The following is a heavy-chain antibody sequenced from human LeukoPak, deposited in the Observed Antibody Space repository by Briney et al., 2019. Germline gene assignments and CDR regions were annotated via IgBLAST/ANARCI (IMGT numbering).Heavy chain of an antibody. CDR3: AKGVRTETYYNAFD. J-gene: IGHJ4*02. V-gene: IGHV3-30*18. CDR1: GFTFSSYA. D-gene: IGHD3-10*01. Sequence: GGSLRLSCAASGFTFSSYAMHWVRQAPGMGLEWVAVISHDENNIYYADSVKGRFTLSRDTSKNTVYLQMSSLRPEDTALYYCAKGVRTETYYNAFDWGQGTLVTVSS. CDR2: ISHDENNI.